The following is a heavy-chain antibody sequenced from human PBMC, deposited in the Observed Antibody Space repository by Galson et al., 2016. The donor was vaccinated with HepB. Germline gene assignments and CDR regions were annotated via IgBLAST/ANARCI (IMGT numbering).Heavy chain of an antibody. V-gene: IGHV4-39*01. Sequence: ETLSLTCTVSGGSISSSSYYWGWIRQPPGKGLEWIGSIYYSGSTYYNSSLKSRVTISVDTSKNQFSLNLSSVTAADTAVYYCARHSSYYGNFDYWGQGTLVTVSS. CDR3: ARHSSYYGNFDY. D-gene: IGHD2-15*01. CDR1: GGSISSSSYY. J-gene: IGHJ4*02. CDR2: IYYSGST.